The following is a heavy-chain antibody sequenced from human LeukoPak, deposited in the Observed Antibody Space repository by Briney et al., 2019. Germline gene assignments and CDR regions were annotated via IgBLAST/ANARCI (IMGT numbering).Heavy chain of an antibody. Sequence: ASVKVSCKASGYTFTSYDINWVRQATGQGLEWMGWMNPNSGNTGYAQKFQGRVTMTRNTSISTAYMELSSLRSEDTAVYYCARGDYGDNLYYYYGMDVWGQGTTVTVSS. CDR3: ARGDYGDNLYYYYGMDV. V-gene: IGHV1-8*01. CDR2: MNPNSGNT. D-gene: IGHD4-17*01. J-gene: IGHJ6*02. CDR1: GYTFTSYD.